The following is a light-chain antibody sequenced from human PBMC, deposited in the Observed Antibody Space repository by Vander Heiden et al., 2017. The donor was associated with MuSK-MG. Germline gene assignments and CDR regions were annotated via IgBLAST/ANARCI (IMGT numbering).Light chain of an antibody. CDR1: QGIRNT. CDR3: RQYNSYPLT. V-gene: IGKV1-17*01. Sequence: SSLSASVGDRVTLTCRASQGIRNTLGWYQQKPGKAPKRLIYLASTLQTGVPSRFSGSGSGTEFTLTISSLQPEDFATYYCRQYNSYPLTFGGGTKVEIK. J-gene: IGKJ4*01. CDR2: LAS.